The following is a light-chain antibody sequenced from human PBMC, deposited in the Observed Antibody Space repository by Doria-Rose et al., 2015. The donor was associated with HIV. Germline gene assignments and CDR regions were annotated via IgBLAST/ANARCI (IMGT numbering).Light chain of an antibody. CDR2: AAS. V-gene: IGKV1-8*01. CDR3: QQYYSYPPT. Sequence: RVTITCRASQDISNYLAWYQQKPGKAPKLLTYAASTLQSGVPSRFSGSGSGTDFTLTISYLQSEDFAAYYCQQYYSYPPTFGQGTKVEVK. CDR1: QDISNY. J-gene: IGKJ1*01.